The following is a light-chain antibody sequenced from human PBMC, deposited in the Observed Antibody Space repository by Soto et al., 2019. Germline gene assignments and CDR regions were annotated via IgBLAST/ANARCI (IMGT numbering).Light chain of an antibody. V-gene: IGKV1-39*01. CDR1: QSISSC. CDR3: QQSYSTLWT. J-gene: IGKJ1*01. Sequence: DIQMTQSPSSLSASVGDRVTISCRARQSISSCLNWHQQKPGKAPKLLIYAASRLQSGVPSRFSGSGSGTDFTPTISSLQPEDFATYYCQQSYSTLWTFGQGTKVDIK. CDR2: AAS.